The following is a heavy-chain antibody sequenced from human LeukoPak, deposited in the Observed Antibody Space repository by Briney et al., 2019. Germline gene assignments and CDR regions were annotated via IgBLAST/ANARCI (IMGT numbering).Heavy chain of an antibody. CDR2: IIPIFGTA. J-gene: IGHJ6*02. CDR3: ARIRRDSSGYYSPPYYYYGMDV. D-gene: IGHD3-22*01. V-gene: IGHV1-69*13. CDR1: GGTFSSYA. Sequence: SVKVSCKASGGTFSSYAISWVRQAPGQGLEWMGGIIPIFGTANYAQKFQGRVTITADESTSTAYMELSSLRSEDTAVYYCARIRRDSSGYYSPPYYYYGMDVWGQGTTVTVSS.